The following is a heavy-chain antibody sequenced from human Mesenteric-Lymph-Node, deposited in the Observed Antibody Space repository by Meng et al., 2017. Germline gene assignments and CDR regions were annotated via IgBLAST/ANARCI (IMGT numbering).Heavy chain of an antibody. CDR2: ISVDGNGI. D-gene: IGHD3-9*01. V-gene: IGHV3-21*04. CDR3: AKASYDYDILTGFGYRYYFDY. Sequence: GESLKISCAASGFTFSSYEMNWVRQAPGKGLEWVASISVDGNGIAYADSVRGRFTISRDNAKNSLFLQMNSLRAEDTALYYCAKASYDYDILTGFGYRYYFDYWGRGTLVTVSS. CDR1: GFTFSSYE. J-gene: IGHJ4*02.